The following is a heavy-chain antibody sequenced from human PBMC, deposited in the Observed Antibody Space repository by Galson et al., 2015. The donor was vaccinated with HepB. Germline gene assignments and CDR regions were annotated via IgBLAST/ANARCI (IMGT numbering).Heavy chain of an antibody. V-gene: IGHV3-30*18. Sequence: SLRLSCAASGFIFSSYGLHWVRQAPGKGLEWVAVISYDGSNKYYANSVKGRFTISRDNSKNTLCLQMNSLRVEDTAVYYCAKEYGSEGDYWGQGTLVTVSS. J-gene: IGHJ4*02. CDR1: GFIFSSYG. CDR3: AKEYGSEGDY. CDR2: ISYDGSNK. D-gene: IGHD3-10*01.